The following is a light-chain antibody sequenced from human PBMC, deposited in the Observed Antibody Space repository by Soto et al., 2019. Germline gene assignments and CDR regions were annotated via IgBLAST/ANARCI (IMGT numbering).Light chain of an antibody. CDR2: DVN. J-gene: IGLJ1*01. CDR1: SDNPGHYEF. Sequence: QSALTQPRSVSGSPGQSVTISCLGTSDNPGHYEFVSWYQHHPGKAPQLLIYDVNKRPSGVPDRFSGSKSGNTASLTISGLQPEDEADYYCCSYAGSYTYVFGTGTKLTVL. V-gene: IGLV2-11*01. CDR3: CSYAGSYTYV.